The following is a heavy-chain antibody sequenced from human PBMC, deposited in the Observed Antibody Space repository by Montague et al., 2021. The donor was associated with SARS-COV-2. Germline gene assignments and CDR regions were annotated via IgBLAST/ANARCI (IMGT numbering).Heavy chain of an antibody. V-gene: IGHV3-30-3*01. CDR3: AREGLSGSYYGFLDY. Sequence: SLRLSCAASGITFSSYAMHLVRQAPVKGLEWVAVISYDGSNKYYSDPVKGRFTISRDNSKNTLYLQMNSLRAEDTAVYYCAREGLSGSYYGFLDYWGQGTLVTVPS. D-gene: IGHD3-10*01. CDR2: ISYDGSNK. CDR1: GITFSSYA. J-gene: IGHJ4*02.